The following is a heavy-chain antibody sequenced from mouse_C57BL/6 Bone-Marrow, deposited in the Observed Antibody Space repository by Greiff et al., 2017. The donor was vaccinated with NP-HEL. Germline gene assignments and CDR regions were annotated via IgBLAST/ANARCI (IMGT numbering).Heavy chain of an antibody. D-gene: IGHD1-1*01. J-gene: IGHJ1*03. Sequence: EVKLMESGGGLVQPGESLKLSCESNEYEFPSHDMSWVRKTPEKRLELVAAINSDGGSTYYPDTMERRFIISRDNTKKTLYLQMSSLRSEDTALYYCARHGGPALLRYWYFDVWGTGTTVTVSS. CDR1: EYEFPSHD. CDR2: INSDGGST. CDR3: ARHGGPALLRYWYFDV. V-gene: IGHV5-2*01.